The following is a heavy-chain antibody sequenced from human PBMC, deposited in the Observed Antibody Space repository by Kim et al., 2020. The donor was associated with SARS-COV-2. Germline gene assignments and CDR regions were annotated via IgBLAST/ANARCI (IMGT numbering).Heavy chain of an antibody. CDR1: GYTFTSYG. CDR2: ISAYNGNT. D-gene: IGHD3-22*01. Sequence: ASVKVSCKASGYTFTSYGISWVRQAPGQGLEWMGWISAYNGNTNYAQKLQGRVTMTTDTSTSTAYMELRSLRSDDTAVYYCARDTYYYDSSGYSDYWGQGTLVTVSS. V-gene: IGHV1-18*01. CDR3: ARDTYYYDSSGYSDY. J-gene: IGHJ4*02.